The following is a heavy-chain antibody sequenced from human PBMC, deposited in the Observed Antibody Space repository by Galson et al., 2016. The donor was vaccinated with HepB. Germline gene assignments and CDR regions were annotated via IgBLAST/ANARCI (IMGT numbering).Heavy chain of an antibody. CDR3: ARGGYCTGGTCYSDYGMDV. CDR1: GFIFSSYG. J-gene: IGHJ6*02. D-gene: IGHD2-8*02. V-gene: IGHV3-33*01. Sequence: SLRLSCAASGFIFSSYGMHWVRQAPGKGLEWVAVVWFDGSNKYYADSVKGRFTISRDNSKNTLYLQMNSLRAEDTAVYSWARGGYCTGGTCYSDYGMDVWGQGTTVTVSS. CDR2: VWFDGSNK.